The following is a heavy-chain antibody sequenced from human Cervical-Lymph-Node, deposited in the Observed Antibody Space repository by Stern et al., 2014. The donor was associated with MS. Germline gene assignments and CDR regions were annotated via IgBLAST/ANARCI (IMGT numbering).Heavy chain of an antibody. CDR1: GDSISSYTHY. CDR3: AKHACTGAACPFDL. V-gene: IGHV4-39*01. J-gene: IGHJ4*02. D-gene: IGHD2-8*02. Sequence: QLQLQESGPGLVKPSETLSLTCAVSGDSISSYTHYWAWIRQPPGKGLEWIGSVYYSGATYYNPSLKSPVTISVDPPKNHFSLGRNSVTAADTAVYYCAKHACTGAACPFDLWGQGTLVTVSS. CDR2: VYYSGAT.